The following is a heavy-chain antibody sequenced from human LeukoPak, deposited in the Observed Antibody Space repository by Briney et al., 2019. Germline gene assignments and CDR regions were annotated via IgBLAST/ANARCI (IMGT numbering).Heavy chain of an antibody. Sequence: ASVKVSCKASGYTFTGYYMHWVRQAPGQGLEWMGWINPNSGGTNYAQKFQGWVTMTRDTSISTAYMELSRLRSDDTAVYYCARGAIAAADPLSGYGMDVWGKGTTVTVSS. D-gene: IGHD6-13*01. CDR2: INPNSGGT. CDR1: GYTFTGYY. CDR3: ARGAIAAADPLSGYGMDV. V-gene: IGHV1-2*04. J-gene: IGHJ6*04.